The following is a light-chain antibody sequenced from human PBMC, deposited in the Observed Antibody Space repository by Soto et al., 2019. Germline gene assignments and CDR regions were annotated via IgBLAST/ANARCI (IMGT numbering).Light chain of an antibody. CDR1: QSVSSS. Sequence: EVVMTQSPATLSVSPGDTATLSCRASQSVSSSLAWYQQKPGQAPRLLIYGASTRATGVPARFSGSGSGTEFTLTISSLQSEDFAVYYCQQYNDWPRTFGQGTKVDIK. J-gene: IGKJ1*01. V-gene: IGKV3-15*01. CDR2: GAS. CDR3: QQYNDWPRT.